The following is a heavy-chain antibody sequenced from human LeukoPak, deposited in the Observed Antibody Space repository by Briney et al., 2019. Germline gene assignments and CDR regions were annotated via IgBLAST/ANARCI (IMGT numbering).Heavy chain of an antibody. J-gene: IGHJ4*02. Sequence: PAGSLRLSCAGAGFTIADHHMDWVRQAPWTGLEWIGRSATTKLNTCTTQYAASVRGRFTISRDDSQNSLYLLLNSLKTEDTAVYYCVRVVTTRSGGYHFDNWGLGTLVSVSS. V-gene: IGHV3-72*01. CDR2: SATTKLNTCTT. CDR1: GFTIADHH. CDR3: VRVVTTRSGGYHFDN. D-gene: IGHD5-18*01.